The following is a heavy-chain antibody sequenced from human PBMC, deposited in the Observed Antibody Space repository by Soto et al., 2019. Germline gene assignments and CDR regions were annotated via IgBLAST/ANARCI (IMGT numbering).Heavy chain of an antibody. CDR1: GFTFSGYG. Sequence: GGSLRLSCAASGFTFSGYGMHWVRQAPGKGLEWVAVISYDGSNKYYADSVKGRFTISRDNSKNTLYLQMNSLRAEDTAVYYCAKSWLQFLDYWGQGTLVTVSS. CDR3: AKSWLQFLDY. J-gene: IGHJ4*02. D-gene: IGHD5-12*01. CDR2: ISYDGSNK. V-gene: IGHV3-30*18.